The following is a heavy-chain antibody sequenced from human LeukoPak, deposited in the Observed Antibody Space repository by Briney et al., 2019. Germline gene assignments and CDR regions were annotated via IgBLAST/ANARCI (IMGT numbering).Heavy chain of an antibody. V-gene: IGHV1-46*01. CDR1: GYTFTSYY. Sequence: ASVKVSCKASGYTFTSYYMHWVRQAPGQGLEWMGIINPSGGSTSYAQKFQGRVTMTRDTSTSTVYMELSSLRSEDTAVYYCARGLSSLHIKGEFDYRGQGTLVTVSS. D-gene: IGHD3-16*01. J-gene: IGHJ4*02. CDR3: ARGLSSLHIKGEFDY. CDR2: INPSGGST.